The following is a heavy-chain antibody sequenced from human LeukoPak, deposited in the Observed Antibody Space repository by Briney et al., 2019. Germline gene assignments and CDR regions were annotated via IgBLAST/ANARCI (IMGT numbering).Heavy chain of an antibody. CDR1: GFTFSSYA. CDR3: ASDYQLRPVNDAFDI. D-gene: IGHD2-2*01. V-gene: IGHV3-30*04. J-gene: IGHJ3*02. Sequence: GGPLRLSCAASGFTFSSYAMHWVRQAPGKGLEWVAVISYDGSNKYYADSVKGRFTISRDNSKNTLYLQMNSLRAEDTAVYYCASDYQLRPVNDAFDIWGQGTMVTVSS. CDR2: ISYDGSNK.